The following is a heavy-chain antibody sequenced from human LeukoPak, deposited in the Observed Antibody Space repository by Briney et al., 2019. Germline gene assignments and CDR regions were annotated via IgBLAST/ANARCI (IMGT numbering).Heavy chain of an antibody. Sequence: PGGSLRLTCAASGFTFSSYWMSWVRQAPGKGLEWVANIKQDGTEKYYVDSVKGRFTISRDNAENSLYLQMNSLRAEDTAVYYCARVLPAASHDYWGQGTLVTVSS. V-gene: IGHV3-7*01. D-gene: IGHD2-2*01. CDR2: IKQDGTEK. J-gene: IGHJ4*02. CDR1: GFTFSSYW. CDR3: ARVLPAASHDY.